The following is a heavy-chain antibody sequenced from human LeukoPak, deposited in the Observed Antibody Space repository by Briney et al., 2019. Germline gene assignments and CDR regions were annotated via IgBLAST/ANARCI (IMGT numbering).Heavy chain of an antibody. CDR2: ISYDGSNK. V-gene: IGHV3-30*03. Sequence: GGSLRLSCAASGFTFSSYGMHWVRQAPGKGLEWVAVISYDGSNKYYADSVKGRFTISRDNSKNTLYLQMNSLRAEDTAVYYCARARAGTTVTKGFDYWGQGTLVTVSS. CDR1: GFTFSSYG. J-gene: IGHJ4*02. CDR3: ARARAGTTVTKGFDY. D-gene: IGHD4-11*01.